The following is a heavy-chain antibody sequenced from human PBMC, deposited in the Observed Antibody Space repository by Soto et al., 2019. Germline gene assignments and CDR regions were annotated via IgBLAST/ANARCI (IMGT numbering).Heavy chain of an antibody. J-gene: IGHJ4*02. Sequence: SETLSLTCTVSGGSISSYYWSWIRQPPGKGLEWIGYIYYSGSTNYNPSLKSRVTISVDTSKNQFSLKLSSVTAADTAVYYCARVRAGRLDYWGQGTLVTVSS. CDR2: IYYSGST. D-gene: IGHD3-10*01. CDR1: GGSISSYY. V-gene: IGHV4-59*01. CDR3: ARVRAGRLDY.